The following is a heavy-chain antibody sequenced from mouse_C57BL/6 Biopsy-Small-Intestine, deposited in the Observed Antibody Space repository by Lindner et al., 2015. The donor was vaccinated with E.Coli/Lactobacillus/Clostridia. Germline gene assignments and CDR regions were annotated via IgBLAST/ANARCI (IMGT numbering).Heavy chain of an antibody. V-gene: IGHV1-39*01. CDR2: INPNYGTT. D-gene: IGHD1-1*01. J-gene: IGHJ1*03. CDR3: TSSYYGSTYWYFDV. Sequence: VQLQESGPELVKPGASVKISCKASGYSFTDYNMNWVKQSNGKSLEWIGVINPNYGTTSYNQKFKGKATLTVDQSSSTAYMQLNSLTSEDTAVYYCTSSYYGSTYWYFDVWGTGTTVTVSS. CDR1: GYSFTDYN.